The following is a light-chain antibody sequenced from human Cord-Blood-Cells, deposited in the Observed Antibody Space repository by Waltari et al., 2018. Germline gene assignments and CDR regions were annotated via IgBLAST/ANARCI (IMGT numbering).Light chain of an antibody. CDR1: SGHSSYA. Sequence: QLVLTQSPSASASLGASVKLTCTLSSGHSSYAIAWHQQQPEKGPRYLMKLNSDGSHSKGDGVPARFSGSSSGAERYLTISSRQSEDEADYYCQTWGTGKGVFGGGTKLTVL. V-gene: IGLV4-69*01. CDR3: QTWGTGKGV. J-gene: IGLJ3*02. CDR2: LNSDGSH.